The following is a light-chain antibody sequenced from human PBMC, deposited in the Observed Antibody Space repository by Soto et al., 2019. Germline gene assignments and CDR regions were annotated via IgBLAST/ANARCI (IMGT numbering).Light chain of an antibody. J-gene: IGLJ2*01. CDR1: SGHSSYA. Sequence: QLVLTQSPSASASLGASVKLTCTLSSGHSSYAIAWHQQQPEKGPRYLMKLPSDGRHSKGDGIPDRFSGSSSGAERYLTISSLQSEDEADYYCQTWGTGILVVFGGGTKVTVL. V-gene: IGLV4-69*01. CDR2: LPSDGRH. CDR3: QTWGTGILVV.